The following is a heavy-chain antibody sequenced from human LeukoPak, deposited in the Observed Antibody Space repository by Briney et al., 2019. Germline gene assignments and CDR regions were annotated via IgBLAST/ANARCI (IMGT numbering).Heavy chain of an antibody. V-gene: IGHV3-30*02. CDR1: GFTFSSYG. CDR3: AKPGFGVPIEDYFDY. D-gene: IGHD3-10*01. J-gene: IGHJ4*02. Sequence: GGSLRLSCAASGFTFSSYGMHWVRQAPGKGLEWVAFIRYDGSNKYYADSVKGRFTISRDNSKNTLYLQMNSLRAEDTAVYYCAKPGFGVPIEDYFDYWGQGTLVTVSS. CDR2: IRYDGSNK.